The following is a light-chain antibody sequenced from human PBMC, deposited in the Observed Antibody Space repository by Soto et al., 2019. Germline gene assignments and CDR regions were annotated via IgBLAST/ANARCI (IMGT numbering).Light chain of an antibody. CDR3: QQTYSPPFT. J-gene: IGKJ2*01. Sequence: DIQMTQSPSSLSASVGDRVTITCRASHTFSSFSNWYQQKRGKPPPLLIYGAFNLRSGVPSRFAGSGGGAEFRLTISSLQPGDFATYYCQQTYSPPFTFGQGTSLELK. V-gene: IGKV1-39*01. CDR2: GAF. CDR1: HTFSSF.